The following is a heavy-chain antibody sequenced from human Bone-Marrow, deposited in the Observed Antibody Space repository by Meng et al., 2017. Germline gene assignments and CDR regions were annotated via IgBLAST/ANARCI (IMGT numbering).Heavy chain of an antibody. Sequence: VQCLAGVAGFVQPSESLSLPLVVHGGSFSGYDWSWIRQPPGKGLEWIGEINHSGSTNYNPSLKSRVTISVDTSKNQFSLKLSSVTAADTAVYYCARLAYDSSGYWFDYWGQGTLVTVSS. V-gene: IGHV4-34*01. CDR2: INHSGST. D-gene: IGHD3-22*01. J-gene: IGHJ4*02. CDR3: ARLAYDSSGYWFDY. CDR1: GGSFSGYD.